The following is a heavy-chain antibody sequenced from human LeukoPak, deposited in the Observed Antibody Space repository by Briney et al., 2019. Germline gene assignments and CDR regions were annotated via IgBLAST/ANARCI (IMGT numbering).Heavy chain of an antibody. D-gene: IGHD2-2*01. CDR3: AKVGSSIDFDY. V-gene: IGHV3-7*01. Sequence: GGSLRPSCAASGFTFSRSWVTWVRQAPGKGLEWVASINQDGSEKYYVDSVKGRFTISRDNAKNSLSLQMNSLGAEDTAVYYCAKVGSSIDFDYWGQGTLVTVSS. CDR2: INQDGSEK. J-gene: IGHJ4*02. CDR1: GFTFSRSW.